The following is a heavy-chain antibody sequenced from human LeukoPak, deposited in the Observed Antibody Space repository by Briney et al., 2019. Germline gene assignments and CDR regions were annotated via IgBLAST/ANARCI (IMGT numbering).Heavy chain of an antibody. CDR2: ISAYNGNT. V-gene: IGHV1-18*01. CDR3: AREGSSDYYDSSGYYYEFGAFDI. CDR1: GYTFTSYG. J-gene: IGHJ3*02. Sequence: ASVKVSCKASGYTFTSYGISWVRQAPGQGLEWMGWISAYNGNTNYAQKLQGRVTMTTDTSTSTAYMELRSLRSDDTAVYYCAREGSSDYYDSSGYYYEFGAFDIWGQGTMVTVSS. D-gene: IGHD3-22*01.